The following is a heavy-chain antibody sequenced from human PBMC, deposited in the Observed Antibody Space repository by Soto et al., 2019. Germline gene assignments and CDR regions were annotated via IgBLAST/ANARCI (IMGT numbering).Heavy chain of an antibody. D-gene: IGHD3-22*01. CDR2: LSDSGSST. J-gene: IGHJ6*02. V-gene: IGHV3-23*01. CDR1: GFTFSSYA. CDR3: AKGRIYMIAVLINYDADV. Sequence: PGGSLRLSCAASGFTFSSYAMNWVRQAPGKGLEWVSALSDSGSSTYYADSVKSRFTISRDNSKNTLFLQMNSLRAEDTALYFCAKGRIYMIAVLINYDADVGGQGTTVTVSS.